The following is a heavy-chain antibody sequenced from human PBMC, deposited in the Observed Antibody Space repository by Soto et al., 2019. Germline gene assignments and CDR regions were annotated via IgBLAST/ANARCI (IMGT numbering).Heavy chain of an antibody. J-gene: IGHJ6*02. V-gene: IGHV3-23*01. CDR2: ISGSGGST. CDR1: GFTFSSYA. D-gene: IGHD3-22*01. Sequence: VGSLRLSCAASGFTFSSYAMSWVRQAPGKGLEWVSAISGSGGSTYYADSVKGRFTISRDNSKNTLYLQMNSLRAEDTAVYYCAKDSVMYYYDSSGYPVDVWGQGTTVNVSS. CDR3: AKDSVMYYYDSSGYPVDV.